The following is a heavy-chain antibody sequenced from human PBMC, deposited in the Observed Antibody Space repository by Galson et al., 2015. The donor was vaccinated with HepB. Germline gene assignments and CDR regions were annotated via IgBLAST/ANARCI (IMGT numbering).Heavy chain of an antibody. CDR3: AKDQLIVVVPAARNYFDY. D-gene: IGHD2-2*01. Sequence: SLRLSCAASGFTFSSYAMSWVRQAPGKGLEWVSAISGSGGSTYYADSVKGRFTISRDNSKNTLYLQMNSLRAEDTAVYYCAKDQLIVVVPAARNYFDYWGQGTLVTVSS. CDR1: GFTFSSYA. CDR2: ISGSGGST. J-gene: IGHJ4*02. V-gene: IGHV3-23*01.